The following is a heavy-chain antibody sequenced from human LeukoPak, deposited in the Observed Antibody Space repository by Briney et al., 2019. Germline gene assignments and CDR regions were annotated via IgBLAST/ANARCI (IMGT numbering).Heavy chain of an antibody. CDR3: ARDSFGSGWYL. V-gene: IGHV4-61*01. CDR1: GGSVSSTSYY. CDR2: IYYSGST. D-gene: IGHD6-19*01. Sequence: SGTLSLTCTVSGGSVSSTSYYWSWIRQPPGKGLEWIGYIYYSGSTNYNPSLMSRVTISVDMSKNQFSLRLSSVTAADTAVYYCARDSFGSGWYLWGQGTLVTVSS. J-gene: IGHJ5*02.